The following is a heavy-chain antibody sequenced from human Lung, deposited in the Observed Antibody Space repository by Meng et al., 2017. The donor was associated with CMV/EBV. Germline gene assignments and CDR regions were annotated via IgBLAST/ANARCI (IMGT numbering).Heavy chain of an antibody. CDR2: INHSGST. CDR3: ARAVNDDFWSEYYRSDRIDY. CDR1: GGSLSGSY. Sequence: SXTXSLXXVVYGGSLSGSYWGWIRQTPEKGLEWIGEINHSGSTTYNPSLKSQVTISIDTSKNQFSLKMSSVTAADTGVYYCARAVNDDFWSEYYRSDRIDYWXQGALVTVSS. D-gene: IGHD3-3*01. V-gene: IGHV4-34*01. J-gene: IGHJ4*02.